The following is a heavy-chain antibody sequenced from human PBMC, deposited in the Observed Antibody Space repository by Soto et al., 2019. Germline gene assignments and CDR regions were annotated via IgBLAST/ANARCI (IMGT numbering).Heavy chain of an antibody. J-gene: IGHJ5*02. CDR1: GGSISSYY. CDR2: IYYSGST. Sequence: QVQLQESGPGLVKPSETLSLTCTVSGGSISSYYWSWIRQPPGKGLEWIGYIYYSGSTNYNPSLKSRVTISVDTSKNQFSLKLSSVTAADTAVYYCARRRGPGYYNWFDPWGQGTLVTVSS. D-gene: IGHD5-18*01. V-gene: IGHV4-59*08. CDR3: ARRRGPGYYNWFDP.